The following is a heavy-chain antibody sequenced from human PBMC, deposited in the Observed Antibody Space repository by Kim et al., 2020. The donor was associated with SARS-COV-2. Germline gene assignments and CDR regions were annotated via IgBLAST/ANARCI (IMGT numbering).Heavy chain of an antibody. D-gene: IGHD7-27*01. V-gene: IGHV3-30*07. Sequence: NSKGDSVKGCSTISRDNSTNPLYLQMNSRRAEDTAVYYCAREVLGTDFDYWGQGTLVTVSS. J-gene: IGHJ4*02. CDR2: N. CDR3: AREVLGTDFDY.